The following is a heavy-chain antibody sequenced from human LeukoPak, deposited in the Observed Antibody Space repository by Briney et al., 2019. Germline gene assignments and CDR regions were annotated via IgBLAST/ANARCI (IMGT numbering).Heavy chain of an antibody. CDR1: GFTFSSYA. CDR2: IQYDGSKK. V-gene: IGHV3-30*02. D-gene: IGHD3-10*01. J-gene: IGHJ4*02. Sequence: GGSLRLSCAASGFTFSSYAMHWVRQAPGKGLEWVTFIQYDGSKKYCADSVKGRFTISRDNSKNTLYLEMNSLRAEDTAVYYCAKDIGSYYDYWGQGILVTVSS. CDR3: AKDIGSYYDY.